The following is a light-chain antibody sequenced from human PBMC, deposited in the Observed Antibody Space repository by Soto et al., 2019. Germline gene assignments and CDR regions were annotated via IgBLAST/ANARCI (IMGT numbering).Light chain of an antibody. Sequence: QPVLTQPPSVSGAPGQRVTISCTGSSSNIGAGYDVHWYQQLPGTAPKLLIYGNSNRPSGVPDRFSGSKSGTSASLAITGLQAEDEADYYCQSYDSSLSGLWVFGTGTKVTVL. CDR2: GNS. CDR3: QSYDSSLSGLWV. CDR1: SSNIGAGYD. J-gene: IGLJ1*01. V-gene: IGLV1-40*01.